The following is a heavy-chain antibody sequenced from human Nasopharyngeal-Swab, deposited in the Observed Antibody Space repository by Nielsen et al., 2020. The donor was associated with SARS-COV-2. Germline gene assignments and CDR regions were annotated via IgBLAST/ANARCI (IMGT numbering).Heavy chain of an antibody. J-gene: IGHJ6*02. D-gene: IGHD3-10*01. CDR2: ISSSSTTI. CDR1: GFTFSSYS. CDR3: TKVRGHYYYGMDV. Sequence: RGSLRLSCAASGFTFSSYSMNWVRQAPGKGLEWVSYISSSSTTIYYADSVKGRFTISRDNAKNSLYLQMNSLRADDTAVYYCTKVRGHYYYGMDVWGQGTTVTVSS. V-gene: IGHV3-48*04.